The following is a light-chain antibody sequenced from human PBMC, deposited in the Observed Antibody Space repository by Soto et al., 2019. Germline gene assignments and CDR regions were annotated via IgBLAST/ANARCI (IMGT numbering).Light chain of an antibody. CDR1: SSDVGGYNY. CDR2: EVS. CDR3: TSYTSSSTYV. Sequence: QSVLTQPRSVSGSPGQSVTISCTGTSSDVGGYNYVSWYQQHPGKAPKLMIYEVSNRPSGVSNRFSGSKSGTTASLTISGLQTEDEAEYYCTSYTSSSTYVFGTGTKVTVL. V-gene: IGLV2-14*01. J-gene: IGLJ1*01.